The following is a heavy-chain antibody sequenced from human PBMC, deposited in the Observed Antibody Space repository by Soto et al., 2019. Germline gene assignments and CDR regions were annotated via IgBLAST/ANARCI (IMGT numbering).Heavy chain of an antibody. CDR2: IYYSGST. Sequence: SETLSLTCAVSGYSISSSSWWGWIRQPPGKGLEWIGYIYYSGSTYYNPSLKSRVTISVDTSKNQFSLKLSSVTAADTAVYYCARIYSSGWLPFDYWGQGTLVTVSS. J-gene: IGHJ4*02. V-gene: IGHV4-28*01. CDR1: GYSISSSSW. CDR3: ARIYSSGWLPFDY. D-gene: IGHD6-19*01.